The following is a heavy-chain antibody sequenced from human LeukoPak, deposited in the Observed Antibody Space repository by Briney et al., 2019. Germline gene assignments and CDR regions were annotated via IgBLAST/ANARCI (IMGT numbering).Heavy chain of an antibody. Sequence: PSETLSLTCAVYGVSFSGYYWSWIRQPPGKGLEWIGENNHSGSTNYNPSLKSRVTISVDTSKNQFSLKLSSVTAADTAVYYCARGLSRDIVVVPAANNFDYWGQGTLVTVSS. CDR2: NNHSGST. V-gene: IGHV4-34*01. CDR1: GVSFSGYY. J-gene: IGHJ4*02. CDR3: ARGLSRDIVVVPAANNFDY. D-gene: IGHD2-2*01.